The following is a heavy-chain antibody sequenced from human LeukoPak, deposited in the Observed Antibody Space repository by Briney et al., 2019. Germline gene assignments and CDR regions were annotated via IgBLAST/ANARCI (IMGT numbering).Heavy chain of an antibody. V-gene: IGHV4-59*01. CDR1: GGSISTYY. J-gene: IGHJ4*02. CDR2: ISYTVTS. CDR3: ARVGDWNDLVY. Sequence: ASETLSLTCTVSGGSISTYYWSWIRQSPGKGLKWIGYISYTVTSNYNPSLKSRVTISVDTSKNQFSLKLSSVTAADTAVYYCARVGDWNDLVYWGQGILVTVSS. D-gene: IGHD1-1*01.